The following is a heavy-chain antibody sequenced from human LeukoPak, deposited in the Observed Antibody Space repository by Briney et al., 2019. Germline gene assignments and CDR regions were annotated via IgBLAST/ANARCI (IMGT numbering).Heavy chain of an antibody. J-gene: IGHJ4*02. CDR1: GGSISSGDYY. V-gene: IGHV4-30-4*08. D-gene: IGHD3-3*01. Sequence: SQTLSLTCTVSGGSISSGDYYWSWIRQPPGKGLEWIGYIYYSGSTYYNPSLKSRVTISVDTSKNQFSLKLSSVTAADTAVYYCARVVVLEWLFHFDYWGQGTLVTVSS. CDR3: ARVVVLEWLFHFDY. CDR2: IYYSGST.